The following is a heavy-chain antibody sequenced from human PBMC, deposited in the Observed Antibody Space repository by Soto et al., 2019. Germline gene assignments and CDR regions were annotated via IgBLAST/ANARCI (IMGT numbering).Heavy chain of an antibody. D-gene: IGHD4-17*01. CDR1: GGSISSYY. CDR2: IYYSGST. J-gene: IGHJ6*02. V-gene: IGHV4-59*01. CDR3: AALYGDYENYFDV. Sequence: SETLSLTCTVSGGSISSYYWSWIRQPPGKGLEWIGYIYYSGSTNYNPSLKSRVTISVDTSKNQFSLKLSSVTAADTAVYYCAALYGDYENYFDVWGQGTTVTVSS.